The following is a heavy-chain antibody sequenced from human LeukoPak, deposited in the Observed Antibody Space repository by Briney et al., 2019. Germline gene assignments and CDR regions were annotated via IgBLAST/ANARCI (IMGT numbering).Heavy chain of an antibody. J-gene: IGHJ4*02. CDR1: GGSFSDHY. Sequence: SETLSLTCAVYGGSFSDHYWNWIPQPPGKGLEWIGEINHSGTTNYNASLKSRVTISVDTSKNHFSLKLNSMTAADTAVYYCARKASHFSYGLRAIDYWGQGSLVTVSS. D-gene: IGHD5-18*01. V-gene: IGHV4-34*01. CDR3: ARKASHFSYGLRAIDY. CDR2: INHSGTT.